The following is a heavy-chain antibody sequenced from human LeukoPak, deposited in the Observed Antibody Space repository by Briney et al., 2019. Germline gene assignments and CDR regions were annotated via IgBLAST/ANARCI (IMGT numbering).Heavy chain of an antibody. V-gene: IGHV3-21*01. D-gene: IGHD2-15*01. J-gene: IGHJ6*02. CDR3: ARLALSYSSGGSCYSYGMDV. CDR2: ISSNRSNI. CDR1: GFTFSSYS. Sequence: GGSLRLSCAASGFTFSSYSMNWVRQAPGKGLEWVSSISSNRSNIYYADSVKGRFTISRDNAKNSLYLQMNSLSAEDTAVYYCARLALSYSSGGSCYSYGMDVWGQGTTLTVPS.